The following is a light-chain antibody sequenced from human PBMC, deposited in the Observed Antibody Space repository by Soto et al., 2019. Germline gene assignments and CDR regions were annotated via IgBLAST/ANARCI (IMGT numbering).Light chain of an antibody. CDR2: DTS. V-gene: IGKV3-20*01. J-gene: IGKJ5*01. Sequence: DIVLTQSPGTLSLSPGDRATLSCRASQSVSNSYVAWYQQKSGQAPRLLIYDTSSRVTGIPDRFSGSGSGTDFTLTISRLEPEDFAVFYCQQYGTSEIIFGQGTRLEIK. CDR1: QSVSNSY. CDR3: QQYGTSEII.